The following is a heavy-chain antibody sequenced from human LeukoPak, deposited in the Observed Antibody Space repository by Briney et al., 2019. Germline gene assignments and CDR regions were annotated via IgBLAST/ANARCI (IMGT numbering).Heavy chain of an antibody. CDR3: ARRYYYYGMDV. Sequence: SETLSLICTVSGGSISSYYWSWIRQPPGKGLEWIGYIYYSGSTNYNPSLKSRVTISVDTSKNQFSLKLSSVTAADTAVYYYARRYYYYGMDVWGQGTTVTVSS. V-gene: IGHV4-59*08. CDR1: GGSISSYY. J-gene: IGHJ6*02. CDR2: IYYSGST.